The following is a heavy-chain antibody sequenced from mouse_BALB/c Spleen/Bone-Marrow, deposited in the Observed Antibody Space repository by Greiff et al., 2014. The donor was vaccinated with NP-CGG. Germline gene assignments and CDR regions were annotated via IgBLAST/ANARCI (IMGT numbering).Heavy chain of an antibody. J-gene: IGHJ4*01. Sequence: VKLVESGAELVRPGSSVKISCKASGYAFSSYWMNWVKQRPGQGLEWIGQIYPGDGDTNYNGKFKGKATLTADKSSSTAYMQLSSLTSEDSAVYFCARGVPKDYWGRGTSVTVSS. CDR2: IYPGDGDT. CDR1: GYAFSSYW. CDR3: ARGVPKDY. V-gene: IGHV1-80*01.